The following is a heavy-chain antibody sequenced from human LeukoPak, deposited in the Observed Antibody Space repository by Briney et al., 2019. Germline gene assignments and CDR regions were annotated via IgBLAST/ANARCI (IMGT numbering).Heavy chain of an antibody. CDR1: GFTFSSYS. Sequence: PGGSLRLSCAASGFTFSSYSMNWVRQAPGKGLEWVSSISSSSSYIYYADSVKGRFTISRDNAKNSLYLQMNSLRAEDTAVYYCAREWQQLRGFDPWGQGTLVTVSS. CDR3: AREWQQLRGFDP. D-gene: IGHD6-13*01. J-gene: IGHJ5*02. V-gene: IGHV3-21*01. CDR2: ISSSSSYI.